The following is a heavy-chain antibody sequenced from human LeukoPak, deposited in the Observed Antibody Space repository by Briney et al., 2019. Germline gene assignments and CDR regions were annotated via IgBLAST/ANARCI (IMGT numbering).Heavy chain of an antibody. CDR3: ARRSRLYKHETTGYHDS. D-gene: IGHD3-9*01. V-gene: IGHV4-39*01. CDR2: VFYSGTT. J-gene: IGHJ4*02. Sequence: SETLSLTRNVSGDYITTTNYYWAWIRQPPGKGLEWIASVFYSGTTYYNPSLKSRVIISMDTSRKQISLRLSSVTATDTAIYYCARRSRLYKHETTGYHDSWGQGTLVTVSS. CDR1: GDYITTTNYY.